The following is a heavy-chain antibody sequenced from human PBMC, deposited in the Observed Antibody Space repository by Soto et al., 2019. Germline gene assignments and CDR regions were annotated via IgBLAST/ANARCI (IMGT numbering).Heavy chain of an antibody. CDR1: GFTFSSYG. D-gene: IGHD3-16*01. CDR3: EKADDYAVGGIDL. V-gene: IGHV3-30*18. Sequence: GGSLRLSCAASGFTFSSYGMHWVRQAPGKGLEWVAVISYDGSNKYYADSVKGRFTISRDNSKNTLYLQMNSLRAEDTAVYYCEKADDYAVGGIDLWGQGTTVTVSS. CDR2: ISYDGSNK. J-gene: IGHJ6*02.